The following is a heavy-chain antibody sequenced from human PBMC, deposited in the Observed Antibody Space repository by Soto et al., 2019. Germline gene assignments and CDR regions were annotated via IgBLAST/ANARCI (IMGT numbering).Heavy chain of an antibody. CDR3: AREGCSSTSCPEYYFDY. Sequence: GGSLRLSCAASGFTVSSNYMSWVRQAPGKGLEWVSVIYSGGSTYYADSVKGRFTISRDNSKNTLYLQMNSLRAEDTAVYYCAREGCSSTSCPEYYFDYWGQGTLVTVSS. D-gene: IGHD2-2*01. J-gene: IGHJ4*02. CDR2: IYSGGST. CDR1: GFTVSSNY. V-gene: IGHV3-66*01.